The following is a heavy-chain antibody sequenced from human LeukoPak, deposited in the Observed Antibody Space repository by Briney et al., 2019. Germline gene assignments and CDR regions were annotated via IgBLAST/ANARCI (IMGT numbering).Heavy chain of an antibody. D-gene: IGHD3-22*01. V-gene: IGHV3-30*03. CDR1: GFTFSSYG. CDR2: ISYDGSNK. CDR3: ARELLTYYYDSSGYYYY. Sequence: PGGSLRLSCAASGFTFSSYGMHWVRQAPGKGLEWVAVISYDGSNKYYADSVKGRFTISRDNSKNTLYLQMNSLRAEDTAVYYCARELLTYYYDSSGYYYYWGQGTLVTVSS. J-gene: IGHJ4*02.